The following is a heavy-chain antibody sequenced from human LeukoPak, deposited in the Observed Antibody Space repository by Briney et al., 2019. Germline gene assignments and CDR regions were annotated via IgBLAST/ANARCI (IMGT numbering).Heavy chain of an antibody. V-gene: IGHV3-53*01. D-gene: IGHD1-1*01. Sequence: GGSLRLSCAASEFTVSSNYMSWVRQAPGKGLEWVSVIYSGGSTSYADSVKGRFTISRDNSKNTLYLQMYRLRVEDTAVYYCAKDLNGWNDVGGWFDPWGQGTLVTVSS. CDR1: EFTVSSNY. J-gene: IGHJ5*02. CDR2: IYSGGST. CDR3: AKDLNGWNDVGGWFDP.